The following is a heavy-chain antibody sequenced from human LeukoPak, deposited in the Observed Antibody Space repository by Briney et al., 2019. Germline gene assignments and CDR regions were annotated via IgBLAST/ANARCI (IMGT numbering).Heavy chain of an antibody. V-gene: IGHV3-53*01. CDR1: GFAVSDYY. J-gene: IGHJ4*02. D-gene: IGHD5-12*01. CDR2: IYRGGDT. Sequence: GGSLRLSCAASGFAVSDYYMSWVRQAPGKGLEWVSVIYRGGDTYYADSVKGRFTISRDDSKNTVYLQMNSLRAEDTAFYYCAKNTVLVATENWGQGTLVTVSS. CDR3: AKNTVLVATEN.